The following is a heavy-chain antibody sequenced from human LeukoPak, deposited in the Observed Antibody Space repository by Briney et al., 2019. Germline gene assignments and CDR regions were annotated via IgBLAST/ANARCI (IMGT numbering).Heavy chain of an antibody. CDR1: GYTFTGYY. CDR3: ARVYCSSTSCYKMSYDFDY. D-gene: IGHD2-2*02. J-gene: IGHJ4*02. CDR2: INPNSGGT. Sequence: ASVKVSCKASGYTFTGYYMHWVRQAPGQGLEWMGWINPNSGGTNYAQKFQGRVTMTRDTSISTAYMELSRLRSDDTAVYYCARVYCSSTSCYKMSYDFDYWGQGTLVTVPS. V-gene: IGHV1-2*02.